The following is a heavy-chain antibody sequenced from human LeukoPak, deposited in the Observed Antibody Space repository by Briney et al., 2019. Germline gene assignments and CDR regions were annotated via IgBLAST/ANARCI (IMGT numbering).Heavy chain of an antibody. Sequence: PGGSLRLSSAASGFTSSSYAMSWVRHPPGKVLEWVSSISGCGGSTSYADSRTGRCTISRDNSKNTLYLQMNSLRAEDTAVYYCAKGGERFLEWLFFDYWGQGTLVTVSS. CDR1: GFTSSSYA. CDR2: ISGCGGST. J-gene: IGHJ4*02. V-gene: IGHV3-23*01. CDR3: AKGGERFLEWLFFDY. D-gene: IGHD3-3*01.